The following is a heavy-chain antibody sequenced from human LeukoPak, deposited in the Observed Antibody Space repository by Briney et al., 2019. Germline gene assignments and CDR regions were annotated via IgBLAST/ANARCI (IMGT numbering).Heavy chain of an antibody. D-gene: IGHD1-26*01. J-gene: IGHJ4*02. CDR1: GFTFSSYA. CDR3: ARGSGSYYAY. Sequence: QTGGSLRLSCAASGFTFSSYAMHWVRQAPGKGLEYVSTIGTNGGSTYYANSVKGRFTISRDNSKNTLYLQMGSLRAEDMAVYYCARGSGSYYAYWGQGTLVTVSS. CDR2: IGTNGGST. V-gene: IGHV3-64*01.